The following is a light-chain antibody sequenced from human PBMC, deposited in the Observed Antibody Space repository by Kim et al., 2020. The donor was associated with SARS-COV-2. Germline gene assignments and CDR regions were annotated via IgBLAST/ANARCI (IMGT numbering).Light chain of an antibody. CDR2: GNS. CDR1: SSNSGAGYD. J-gene: IGLJ3*02. V-gene: IGLV1-40*01. CDR3: QSYDSSLSGWV. Sequence: RCTISCTGSSSNSGAGYDVHWYQQLPGTAPKLLIYGNSNRPSGVPDRFSGSKSGTSASLAITGLQAEDEADYYCQSYDSSLSGWVFGGGTQLTVL.